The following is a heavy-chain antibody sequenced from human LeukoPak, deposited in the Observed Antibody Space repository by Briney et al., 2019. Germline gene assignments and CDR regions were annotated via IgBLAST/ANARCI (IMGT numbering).Heavy chain of an antibody. V-gene: IGHV4-61*05. Sequence: SETLSLTCTVSGGSISSSNYYWGWIRQSPGTGLEWIGYVYYSGSTMYNPSLRSRVTISVDTSKNQFSLKLSSVTAADTAVYYCARLKARDAFDIWGQGTMVTVSS. CDR1: GGSISSSNYY. J-gene: IGHJ3*02. CDR3: ARLKARDAFDI. CDR2: VYYSGST.